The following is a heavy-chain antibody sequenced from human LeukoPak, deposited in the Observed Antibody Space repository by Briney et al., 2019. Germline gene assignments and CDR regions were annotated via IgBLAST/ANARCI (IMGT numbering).Heavy chain of an antibody. V-gene: IGHV3-20*04. CDR3: ARDFVQLWSSSLLGY. J-gene: IGHJ4*02. CDR1: GFTFDDYG. CDR2: INWNGGST. Sequence: GGSLRLSCAASGFTFDDYGMTWVRQAPGKGLEWVSGINWNGGSTGYADSVKGRFTISRDNAKNTLYLQMNSLRAEDTAVYYCARDFVQLWSSSLLGYWGQGTLVTVSS. D-gene: IGHD5-18*01.